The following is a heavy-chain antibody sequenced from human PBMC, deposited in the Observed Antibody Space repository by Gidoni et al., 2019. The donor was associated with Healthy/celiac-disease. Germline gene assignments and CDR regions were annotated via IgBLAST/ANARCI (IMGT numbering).Heavy chain of an antibody. CDR2: INSDGSST. D-gene: IGHD2-15*01. CDR1: GFTFSRYW. J-gene: IGHJ3*02. Sequence: EVQLVESGGGLVQPGGSLRLSCAASGFTFSRYWMHWVRQAPGKGLVGVARINSDGSSTSDADSVKGRFTISRDNAKNTLYLQMNSLRAEDTAVYYCARGYCSGGSCYSDAFDIWGQGTMVTVSS. CDR3: ARGYCSGGSCYSDAFDI. V-gene: IGHV3-74*01.